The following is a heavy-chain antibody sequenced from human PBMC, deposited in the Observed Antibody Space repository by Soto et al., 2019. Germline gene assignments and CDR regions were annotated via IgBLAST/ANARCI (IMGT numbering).Heavy chain of an antibody. CDR2: ISSDSGGST. Sequence: EVQLLESGGDLVQPGGSLRLTCAASGFTFSTYGMSWVRQAPGKGLEWVSSISSDSGGSTYYADSVKDRFTISRDNSKNKLYLQMNTLRAEDTAVYYCAKEGRRLPATSPPHWFDPWGQGTLVTVSS. V-gene: IGHV3-23*01. CDR1: GFTFSTYG. J-gene: IGHJ5*02. D-gene: IGHD2-2*01. CDR3: AKEGRRLPATSPPHWFDP.